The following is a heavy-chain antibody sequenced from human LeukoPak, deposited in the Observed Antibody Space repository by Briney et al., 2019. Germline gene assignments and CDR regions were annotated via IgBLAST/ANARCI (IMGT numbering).Heavy chain of an antibody. CDR3: ARHRPAAAGYYYYYMDV. Sequence: GESLKISCKGSGYSFTSYWIGWVRQMPGKGLEWMGIIYPGDSDTRYSPSFQGQVTISADKSISTAYLQWSSLEASDTAMYYCARHRPAAAGYYYYYMDVWGKGTTVTVSS. D-gene: IGHD2-2*01. J-gene: IGHJ6*03. V-gene: IGHV5-51*01. CDR1: GYSFTSYW. CDR2: IYPGDSDT.